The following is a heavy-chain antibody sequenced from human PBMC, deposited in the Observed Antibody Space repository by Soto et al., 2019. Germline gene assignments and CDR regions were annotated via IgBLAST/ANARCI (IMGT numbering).Heavy chain of an antibody. D-gene: IGHD2-15*01. CDR3: ARGPVNCSGGSCYDFYYYGMDV. CDR2: INPNSGGT. V-gene: IGHV1-2*04. CDR1: GYTFTGYY. Sequence: ASVKVSCKASGYTFTGYYMHWVQQAPGQGLEWMGWINPNSGGTNYAQKFQGWVTMTRDTSISTAYMEMSRLRSDDTAVYYCARGPVNCSGGSCYDFYYYGMDVWGQGTTVTVSS. J-gene: IGHJ6*02.